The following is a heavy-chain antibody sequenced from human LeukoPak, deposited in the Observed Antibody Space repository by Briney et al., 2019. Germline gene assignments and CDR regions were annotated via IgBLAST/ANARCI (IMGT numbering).Heavy chain of an antibody. CDR3: ARDVGYCSGGSCQS. Sequence: GSSVKVSCKASGYTFTDYYMHWVRQAPGQGLEWMGRINPNSGGTNYAQKFQGRVTMTRDTSISTAYMEMSRLRSDDAAVYCCARDVGYCSGGSCQSWGQGTLVIVS. D-gene: IGHD2-15*01. CDR2: INPNSGGT. J-gene: IGHJ4*02. V-gene: IGHV1-2*06. CDR1: GYTFTDYY.